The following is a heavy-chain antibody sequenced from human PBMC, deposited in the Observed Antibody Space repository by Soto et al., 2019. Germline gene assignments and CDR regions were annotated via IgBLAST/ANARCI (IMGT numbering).Heavy chain of an antibody. CDR1: GFTFSSYA. CDR2: ISGSGGST. Sequence: PGGSLRLSCAASGFTFSSYAMSWVRQAPGKGLEWVSAISGSGGSTYYADSVKGRFTISRDNSKNTLYLQMNSLRAEDTAVYYCAKGGYCTNGVCYISAFDYWGQGTLVTVSS. D-gene: IGHD2-8*01. CDR3: AKGGYCTNGVCYISAFDY. V-gene: IGHV3-23*01. J-gene: IGHJ4*02.